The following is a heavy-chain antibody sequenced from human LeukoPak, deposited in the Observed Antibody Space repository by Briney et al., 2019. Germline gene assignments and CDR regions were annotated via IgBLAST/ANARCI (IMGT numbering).Heavy chain of an antibody. D-gene: IGHD3-10*02. CDR1: GFTFSRYS. V-gene: IGHV3-21*01. Sequence: GGSLRLSCAASGFTFSRYSMNWVRQAPGKGLEWVSSISISSSYIYYADSVKGRFTISRDNAKNSLYLQMNSLRAEDTAVYYCAELGITMIGGVWGKGTTVTISS. J-gene: IGHJ6*04. CDR3: AELGITMIGGV. CDR2: ISISSSYI.